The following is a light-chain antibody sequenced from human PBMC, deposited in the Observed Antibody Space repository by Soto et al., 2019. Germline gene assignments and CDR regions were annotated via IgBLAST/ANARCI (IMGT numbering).Light chain of an antibody. CDR1: QSVSSN. Sequence: EIVMTQSPATLSVSPGERATLSCRASQSVSSNLAWYQQKPGQAPRLLIYGASIRATGIPARFSGRGSGTEFTLTISSLQSEDFAVYYCQQYNNLPPLTFGGGTKVEIK. CDR3: QQYNNLPPLT. V-gene: IGKV3D-15*01. J-gene: IGKJ4*01. CDR2: GAS.